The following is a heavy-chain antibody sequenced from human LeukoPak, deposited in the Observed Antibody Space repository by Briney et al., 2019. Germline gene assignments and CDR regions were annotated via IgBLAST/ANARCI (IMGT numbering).Heavy chain of an antibody. CDR1: GFTFNQYG. J-gene: IGHJ4*02. CDR2: IWYDGSNK. V-gene: IGHV3-33*01. CDR3: ARDLSARFDY. Sequence: GGSLRLSCAASGFTFNQYGMHWVRQAPGKGLEWVAVIWYDGSNKYYADSVKGRFTISRDNSKNTLYLQMNSLRAEDTAVYYCARDLSARFDYWGQGTLVTVSS.